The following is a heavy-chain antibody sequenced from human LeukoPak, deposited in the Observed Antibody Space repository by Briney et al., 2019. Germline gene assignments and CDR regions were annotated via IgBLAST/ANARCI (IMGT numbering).Heavy chain of an antibody. CDR3: VRGYSFGPYGMDV. J-gene: IGHJ6*02. D-gene: IGHD2-15*01. V-gene: IGHV3-64*05. CDR1: GFPFSSYA. CDR2: ISDSGRST. Sequence: GGSLRLSCSASGFPFSSYAMHWVRQAPGKGLEYVSAISDSGRSTYYADSVKGRFTTSRDNSKNTLYFQMSSLRAEDTAVYFCVRGYSFGPYGMDVWGQGTTVTVSS.